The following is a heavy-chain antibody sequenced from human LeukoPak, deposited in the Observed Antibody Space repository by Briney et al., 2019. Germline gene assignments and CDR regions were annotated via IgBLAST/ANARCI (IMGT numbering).Heavy chain of an antibody. J-gene: IGHJ6*03. CDR3: ASSGIESIYYYYYYMDV. CDR1: GFTFSDYY. CDR2: ISSSGSTI. Sequence: GGSLRLSCAASGFTFSDYYMSWIRQTPGKGLEWVAYISSSGSTIYYADSVKGRFTISRDNAKNSLYLQMNSLRAEDTAVYYCASSGIESIYYYYYYMDVWGKGTTVTVSS. V-gene: IGHV3-11*04. D-gene: IGHD3-10*01.